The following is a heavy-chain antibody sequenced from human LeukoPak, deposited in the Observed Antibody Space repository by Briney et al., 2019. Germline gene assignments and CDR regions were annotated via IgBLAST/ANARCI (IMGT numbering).Heavy chain of an antibody. J-gene: IGHJ4*02. V-gene: IGHV4-4*02. Sequence: SETLSLTCAVSGGSISSNNWWSWVRQPPGKGLEWIGEIFHSGSTNYNPSLKSRVTISVDKSKNQFSLKLNSVTAADTAVYYCARGGALWTMANWGQGTLVTVS. CDR1: GGSISSNNW. CDR2: IFHSGST. D-gene: IGHD4/OR15-4a*01. CDR3: ARGGALWTMAN.